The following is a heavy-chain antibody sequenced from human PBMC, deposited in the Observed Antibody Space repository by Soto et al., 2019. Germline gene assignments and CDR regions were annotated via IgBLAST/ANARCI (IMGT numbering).Heavy chain of an antibody. V-gene: IGHV1-24*01. CDR1: GYTLTELS. CDR3: ATVDSSSWTYYFDY. D-gene: IGHD6-13*01. CDR2: FDPEDGET. Sequence: ASVKVSCTVSGYTLTELSMHWVRQAPGKGPEWMGGFDPEDGETIYAQKFQGRVTMTEDTSTDTAYMELSSLRSEDTAVYYCATVDSSSWTYYFDYWGQGTLVTAPQ. J-gene: IGHJ4*02.